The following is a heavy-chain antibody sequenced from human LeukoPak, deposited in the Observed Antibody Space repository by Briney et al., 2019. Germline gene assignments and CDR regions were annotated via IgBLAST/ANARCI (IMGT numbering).Heavy chain of an antibody. V-gene: IGHV5-51*01. CDR2: IYPGDSDT. CDR3: ARRRVTMIVVANADYFDY. J-gene: IGHJ4*02. Sequence: GESLKISCKGSGYSFTSYWIGWVRQMPGKGLEWMGIIYPGDSDTRYSPSFQGQVTISADKSISTAYLQWSSLKASDTATYYCARRRVTMIVVANADYFDYWGQGTLVTVSS. D-gene: IGHD3-22*01. CDR1: GYSFTSYW.